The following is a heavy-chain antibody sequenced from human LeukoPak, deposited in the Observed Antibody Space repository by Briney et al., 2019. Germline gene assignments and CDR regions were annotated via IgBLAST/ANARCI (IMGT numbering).Heavy chain of an antibody. V-gene: IGHV3-21*01. Sequence: AGGYLRLSCAASGFTLSSYTMSWVRPAPGEGLEWVASISSSSSYIYYADSVKVRFTISRDNAMNSMNLQMNSLRAEDTAVYYCTRGREGIAARWWVEEPRWYFFDPWGQGTLVTVSS. CDR3: TRGREGIAARWWVEEPRWYFFDP. J-gene: IGHJ5*02. CDR2: ISSSSSYI. D-gene: IGHD6-6*01. CDR1: GFTLSSYT.